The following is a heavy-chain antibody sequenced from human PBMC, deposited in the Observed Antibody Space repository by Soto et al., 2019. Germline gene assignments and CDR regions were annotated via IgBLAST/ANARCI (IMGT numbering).Heavy chain of an antibody. CDR2: IYWDDDK. D-gene: IGHD6-6*01. CDR1: GFSLSTSGVG. CDR3: AHSRPPRLLDY. J-gene: IGHJ4*02. Sequence: QITLKESGPTLVKPTQTLTLTSTFSGFSLSTSGVGVGWIRQPPGKALEWLALIYWDDDKRYSPSLNSRLTITKDTSKNQVVLTMTTMDPVDTATYYCAHSRPPRLLDYWGQGTLVTVSS. V-gene: IGHV2-5*02.